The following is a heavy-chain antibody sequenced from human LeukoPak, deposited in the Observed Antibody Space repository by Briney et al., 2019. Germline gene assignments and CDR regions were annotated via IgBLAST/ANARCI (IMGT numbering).Heavy chain of an antibody. D-gene: IGHD6-6*01. V-gene: IGHV3-21*01. J-gene: IGHJ4*02. CDR3: SRERIAARPFDY. CDR2: ISSSSSYI. Sequence: KTGGPLRLSCEASGFPFSSYSMNGVRKAPGKGLEWVSSISSSSSYIYYADSVKGRFTISRDNAKNSLYLQMNSLRAEDTAVYYCSRERIAARPFDYWGQGTLVTVSS. CDR1: GFPFSSYS.